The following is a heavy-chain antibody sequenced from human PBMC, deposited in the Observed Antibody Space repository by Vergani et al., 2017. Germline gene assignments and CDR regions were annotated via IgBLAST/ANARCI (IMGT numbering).Heavy chain of an antibody. J-gene: IGHJ4*02. CDR2: ISSNGGST. V-gene: IGHV3-64*07. Sequence: EVQLVESGGGLVQPGGSLRLSCAASGFTFSSYAMHWVRQAPGKGLEYVSAISSNGGSTYYADSVKGRFTISRDNSKNTLYLQMGSLRAEDMAVYYCARLARDYWGQGTLVTFSS. CDR3: ARLARDY. CDR1: GFTFSSYA.